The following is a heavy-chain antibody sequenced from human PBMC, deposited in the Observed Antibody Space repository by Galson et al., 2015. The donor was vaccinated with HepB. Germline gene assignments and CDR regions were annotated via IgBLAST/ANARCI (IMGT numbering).Heavy chain of an antibody. D-gene: IGHD6-13*01. CDR1: GFTFSNYW. Sequence: SLRLSCAASGFTFSNYWMSWVRQAPGKGLEWVANIKQDGSEKDYVDSVKGRITISRDNAKNSLYLQVNSLRAEDTAVYYCARIGYRSSCWDYWGQGTLVTVSS. V-gene: IGHV3-7*01. J-gene: IGHJ4*02. CDR3: ARIGYRSSCWDY. CDR2: IKQDGSEK.